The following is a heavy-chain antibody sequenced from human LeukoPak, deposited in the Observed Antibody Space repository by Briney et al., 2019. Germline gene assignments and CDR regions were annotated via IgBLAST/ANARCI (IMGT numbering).Heavy chain of an antibody. V-gene: IGHV3-30*01. CDR2: ISYDGSNK. J-gene: IGHJ6*03. Sequence: GGSLRLSCAASGFTFSSYAMHWVRQAPGKGLEWVAVISYDGSNKYYADSVKGRFTISRDNSKNTLYLQMNSLRAEDTAVYYCARDLESSRVGAYPPGDYYMDVWGKGTTVTVSS. D-gene: IGHD1-26*01. CDR3: ARDLESSRVGAYPPGDYYMDV. CDR1: GFTFSSYA.